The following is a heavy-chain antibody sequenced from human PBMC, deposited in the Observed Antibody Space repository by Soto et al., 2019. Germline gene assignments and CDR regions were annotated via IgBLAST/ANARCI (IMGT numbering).Heavy chain of an antibody. V-gene: IGHV3-7*03. J-gene: IGHJ6*03. D-gene: IGHD2-15*01. CDR2: IKQDGSEK. CDR1: GFTFSSYW. CDR3: AKGSDYYYYYMDV. Sequence: PGGSLRLSCAASGFTFSSYWRSWVRQAPGKGLEWVANIKQDGSEKYYVDSVKGRFTISRDNSKNTLYLQMNSLRAEDTAVYYCAKGSDYYYYYMDVWGKGTTVTVSS.